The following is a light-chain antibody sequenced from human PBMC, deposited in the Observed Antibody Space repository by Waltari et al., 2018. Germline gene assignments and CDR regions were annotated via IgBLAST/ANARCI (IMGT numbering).Light chain of an antibody. J-gene: IGKJ1*01. CDR1: HNINTW. Sequence: DIQMTQSPSSVSASIGDRVTITCRGSHNINTWLAWYQQKPGKGPNLLIFGASSVQTGVPSRFSGSGSGTFFTLTINGLQPEDSATYFCQQGSSVPPTFGQGTIVEVK. CDR2: GAS. CDR3: QQGSSVPPT. V-gene: IGKV1-12*01.